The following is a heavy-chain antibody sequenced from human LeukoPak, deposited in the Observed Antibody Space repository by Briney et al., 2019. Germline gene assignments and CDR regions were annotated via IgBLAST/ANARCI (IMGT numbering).Heavy chain of an antibody. CDR3: AKDWRYCSGGSCYPDV. Sequence: GRSLRLSCAASGFTFSSYAMDWVRQAPGKGLEWVAVISYDGNNKYFPDSVKGRFTISRDNSKNTLYLQMNSLRAEDTAVYYCAKDWRYCSGGSCYPDVWGQGTTVTVSS. CDR2: ISYDGNNK. V-gene: IGHV3-30-3*01. CDR1: GFTFSSYA. D-gene: IGHD2-15*01. J-gene: IGHJ6*02.